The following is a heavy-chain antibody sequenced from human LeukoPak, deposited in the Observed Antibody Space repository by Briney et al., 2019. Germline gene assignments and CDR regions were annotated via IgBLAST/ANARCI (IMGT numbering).Heavy chain of an antibody. CDR3: ARTTEGYAGGPGYSYYYYMDV. CDR1: GGSISSSSYY. Sequence: SETLSLTCTVSGGSISSSSYYWGWIRQPPGKGLEWIGYIHYSGSTNYNPSLKSRVTISVDTSKNQVSLKLRSVTAADTAVYYCARTTEGYAGGPGYSYYYYMDVWGKGTTVTISS. V-gene: IGHV4-61*05. D-gene: IGHD5-12*01. CDR2: IHYSGST. J-gene: IGHJ6*03.